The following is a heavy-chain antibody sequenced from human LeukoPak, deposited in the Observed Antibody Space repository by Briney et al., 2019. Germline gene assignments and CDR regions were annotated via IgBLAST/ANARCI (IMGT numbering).Heavy chain of an antibody. Sequence: GGSLRLSCAAPGFTFSDYYMSWIRQAPGKGLEWVSYISSSGSTIYYADSVKGRFTISRDNAKNSLYLQMNSLRAEDTAVYYCAREVAAGAHRFDYWGQGTLVTVS. CDR2: ISSSGSTI. CDR1: GFTFSDYY. J-gene: IGHJ4*02. D-gene: IGHD6-13*01. V-gene: IGHV3-11*01. CDR3: AREVAAGAHRFDY.